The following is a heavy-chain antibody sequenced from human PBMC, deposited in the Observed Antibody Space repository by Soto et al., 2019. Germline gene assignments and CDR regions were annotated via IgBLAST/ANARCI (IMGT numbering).Heavy chain of an antibody. CDR3: ARGCSGGSCYSSLGRAFDI. CDR2: IYHSGST. D-gene: IGHD2-15*01. Sequence: QVQLQESGPGLVKPSGTLSLTCAVSSGSISSSNWWSWVRQPPGKGLEWIGEIYHSGSTNYNPSLTSRVTISVDKSKTQFSLKLSSVTAADTAVYYCARGCSGGSCYSSLGRAFDIWGQGTMVTVSS. CDR1: SGSISSSNW. V-gene: IGHV4-4*02. J-gene: IGHJ3*02.